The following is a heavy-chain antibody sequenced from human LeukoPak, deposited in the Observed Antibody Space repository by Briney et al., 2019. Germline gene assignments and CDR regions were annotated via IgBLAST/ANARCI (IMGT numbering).Heavy chain of an antibody. V-gene: IGHV1-18*01. J-gene: IGHJ4*02. Sequence: GASVKVSCKASGYTFSSYVINWVRQAPGQGLEWMGRISPYNGNTNYAQKLQARVTMTTDTSTSTAYMELRSLRSDDTAVYYCARDLYAGVLTYWGQGTLVTVSS. CDR2: ISPYNGNT. CDR3: ARDLYAGVLTY. CDR1: GYTFSSYV. D-gene: IGHD2-21*02.